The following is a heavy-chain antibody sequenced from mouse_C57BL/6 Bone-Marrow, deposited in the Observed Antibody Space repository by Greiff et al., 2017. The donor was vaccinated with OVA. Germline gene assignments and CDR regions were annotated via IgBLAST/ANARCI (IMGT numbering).Heavy chain of an antibody. J-gene: IGHJ2*01. D-gene: IGHD1-1*01. V-gene: IGHV5-4*01. CDR1: GFTFSSYA. CDR3: ASLYYYGY. Sequence: DVQLQESGGGLVKPGGSLKLSCAASGFTFSSYAMSWVRQTPEKRLEWVATISDGGSYTYYPDNVKGRFTISRDNAKNNLYLQMSHLKSEDTAMYYCASLYYYGYWGQGTTLTVSS. CDR2: ISDGGSYT.